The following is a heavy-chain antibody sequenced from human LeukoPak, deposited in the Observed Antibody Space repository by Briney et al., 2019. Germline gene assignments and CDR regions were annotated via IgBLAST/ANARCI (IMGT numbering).Heavy chain of an antibody. Sequence: SVKVSCKASGGTFSSYAISWVRQAPGQGLEWMGGIIPIFGTANYAQKFQGRVTITTDESTSTAYMELSSLRSEDTAVYYCARDADYGDYGWFDPWGQGTLVTVSS. CDR2: IIPIFGTA. D-gene: IGHD4-17*01. J-gene: IGHJ5*02. CDR1: GGTFSSYA. V-gene: IGHV1-69*05. CDR3: ARDADYGDYGWFDP.